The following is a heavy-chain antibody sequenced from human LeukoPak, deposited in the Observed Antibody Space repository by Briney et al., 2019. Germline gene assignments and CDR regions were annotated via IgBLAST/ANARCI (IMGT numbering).Heavy chain of an antibody. CDR3: AATTPGYSYGLGY. J-gene: IGHJ4*02. V-gene: IGHV1-69*06. Sequence: GASVKVSCKASGGTFSSYAISWVRQAPGQGLERMGGIIPIFGTAYYAQKFQGRVTITADKSTSTAYMELSSLRSEDTAVYYCAATTPGYSYGLGYWGQGTLVTVSS. CDR1: GGTFSSYA. CDR2: IIPIFGTA. D-gene: IGHD5-18*01.